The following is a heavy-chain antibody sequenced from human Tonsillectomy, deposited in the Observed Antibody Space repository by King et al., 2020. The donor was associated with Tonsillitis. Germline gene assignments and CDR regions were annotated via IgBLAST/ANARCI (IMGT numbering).Heavy chain of an antibody. V-gene: IGHV1-69*01. CDR3: ARGGMDRNWFDP. CDR2: IIPIFDTR. CDR1: GGTVSSYA. J-gene: IGHJ5*02. D-gene: IGHD2-2*03. Sequence: QLVQSGAEVKKPGSSVKVSCKASGGTVSSYAIRWVRQAPGHGLEWMGGIIPIFDTRKYAQKFGERVTIRADESTSTVYMEMSSLKSEDAAVYYCARGGMDRNWFDPWGQGTLVTVS.